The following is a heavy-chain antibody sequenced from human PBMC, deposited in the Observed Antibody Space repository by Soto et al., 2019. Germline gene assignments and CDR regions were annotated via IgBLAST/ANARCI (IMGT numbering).Heavy chain of an antibody. Sequence: QVQLVESGGGVVQPGRSLRLSCAASGFTFSSYAMHWVRQAPGKGLVRVAVIWYEGSKKYYADSVKGRFTISRNKSKNPLDLQMNSLRAEDTAVYSCASQLLTIGAFDFWGQGTLVTAS. V-gene: IGHV3-30-3*01. CDR1: GFTFSSYA. CDR3: ASQLLTIGAFDF. D-gene: IGHD2-2*01. J-gene: IGHJ4*02. CDR2: IWYEGSKK.